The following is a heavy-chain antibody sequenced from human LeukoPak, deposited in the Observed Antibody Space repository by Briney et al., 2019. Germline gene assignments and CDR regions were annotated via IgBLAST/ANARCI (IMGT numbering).Heavy chain of an antibody. Sequence: EGSLRLSCAASGFTFSDYYMSWIRQAPGKGLEWVSYISSSSSTIYYADSVKGRFTISRDNAKNSLYLQMNSLRAEDTAVYYCAILVVAATQDYWGQGTLVTVSS. CDR2: ISSSSSTI. D-gene: IGHD2-15*01. CDR3: AILVVAATQDY. CDR1: GFTFSDYY. V-gene: IGHV3-11*04. J-gene: IGHJ4*02.